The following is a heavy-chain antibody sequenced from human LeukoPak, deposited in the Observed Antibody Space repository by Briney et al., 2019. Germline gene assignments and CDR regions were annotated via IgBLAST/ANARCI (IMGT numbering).Heavy chain of an antibody. CDR1: GFTFSSYS. Sequence: GGSLRLSCAASGFTFSSYSMNWVRQAPGKGLEWVSSISSSSSYIYYADSVKGRFTISRDNAKNSLYLQMNSLRAKDTAVYYCARERNRCSSTSCREGDAFDIWGQGTMVTVSS. CDR3: ARERNRCSSTSCREGDAFDI. CDR2: ISSSSSYI. V-gene: IGHV3-21*01. J-gene: IGHJ3*02. D-gene: IGHD2-2*01.